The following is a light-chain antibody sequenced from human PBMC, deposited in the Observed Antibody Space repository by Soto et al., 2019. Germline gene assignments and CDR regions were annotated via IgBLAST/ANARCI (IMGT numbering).Light chain of an antibody. CDR3: QQYYSKPLT. V-gene: IGKV4-1*01. Sequence: DIVMTQSPDSLAVSLGERATINCKSSQSVLYSSNNKNYLGWYQQKVGQPPKLLIYWASTRESGVPDRFSGSGSGTDFTLTISSLQEEDVAVYYCQQYYSKPLTFGGGTKVEIK. J-gene: IGKJ4*01. CDR1: QSVLYSSNNKNY. CDR2: WAS.